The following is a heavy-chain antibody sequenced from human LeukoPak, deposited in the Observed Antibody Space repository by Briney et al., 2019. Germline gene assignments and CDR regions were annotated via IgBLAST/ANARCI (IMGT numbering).Heavy chain of an antibody. J-gene: IGHJ4*02. D-gene: IGHD6-13*01. CDR3: AKDTYSSSWYGY. CDR1: GFTFSSYT. CDR2: NSGSGGST. V-gene: IGHV3-23*01. Sequence: GGSLRLSCAASGFTFSSYTMSWVRQAPGKGLEWVSANSGSGGSTYYADSVKGRFTISRDNSKNTLYLQMNSLRAEDTAVYYCAKDTYSSSWYGYWGQGTLVTVSS.